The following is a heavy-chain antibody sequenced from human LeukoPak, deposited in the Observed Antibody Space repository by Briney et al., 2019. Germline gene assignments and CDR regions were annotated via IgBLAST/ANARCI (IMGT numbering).Heavy chain of an antibody. J-gene: IGHJ5*02. CDR1: GGSFSGYY. Sequence: PSETLSLTCAVYGGSFSGYYWSWIRQPPGKGLEWIGEINHSGSTNYNPSLKSRVTILVDTSKNQFSLKLSSVTAADTAVYYCARARGGYNWNRRLGGWFDPWGQGTLVTVSS. CDR2: INHSGST. CDR3: ARARGGYNWNRRLGGWFDP. V-gene: IGHV4-34*01. D-gene: IGHD1-20*01.